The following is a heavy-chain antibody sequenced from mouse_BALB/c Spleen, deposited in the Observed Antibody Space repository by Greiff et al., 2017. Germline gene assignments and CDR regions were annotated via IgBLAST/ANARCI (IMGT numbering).Heavy chain of an antibody. V-gene: IGHV2-6-4*01. CDR2: IWGGGST. CDR3: ARNGRIPRVFDV. Sequence: QVQLKESGPGLVAPSQSLSITCTVSGFSLSRYSVHWVRQPPGKGLEWLGMIWGGGSTDYNSALKSRLSISKDNSKSQVFLKMNSLQTDDTAMYYGARNGRIPRVFDVWGAGTTVTVSS. CDR1: GFSLSRYS. J-gene: IGHJ1*01.